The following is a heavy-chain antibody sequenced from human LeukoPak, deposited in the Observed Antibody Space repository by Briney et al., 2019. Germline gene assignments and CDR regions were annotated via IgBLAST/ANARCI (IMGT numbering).Heavy chain of an antibody. Sequence: SETLSLTCTVSGGSISSSSYYWGWIRQPPGTGLEWIGSIYYSGSTYYNPSLKSRVTISVDTSKNQFSLKLSSVTAADTAVYYCARFTVPRQQRSFDYWGQGTLVTVSS. CDR3: ARFTVPRQQRSFDY. J-gene: IGHJ4*02. CDR2: IYYSGST. D-gene: IGHD6-13*01. V-gene: IGHV4-39*07. CDR1: GGSISSSSYY.